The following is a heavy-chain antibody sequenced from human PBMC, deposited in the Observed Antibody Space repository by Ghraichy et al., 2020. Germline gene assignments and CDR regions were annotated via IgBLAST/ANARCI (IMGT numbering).Heavy chain of an antibody. D-gene: IGHD6-13*01. Sequence: GGSLRLSCAASGFTVSNNYLAWVRQAPGKGLEWVSIIYGGGNTYYAASVKGRFIISRDTSKNTLDLQMNSLRIDDTGVYYCARHESRSSWRLDSWGQGTLVTVSS. CDR2: IYGGGNT. CDR1: GFTVSNNY. V-gene: IGHV3-66*04. CDR3: ARHESRSSWRLDS. J-gene: IGHJ4*02.